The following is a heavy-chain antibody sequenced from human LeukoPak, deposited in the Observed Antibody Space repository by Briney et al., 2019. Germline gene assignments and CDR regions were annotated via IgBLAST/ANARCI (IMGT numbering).Heavy chain of an antibody. D-gene: IGHD6-19*01. Sequence: ASETLSLTCTVSGGSISSGGYYWSWIRQHPGKGLEWIGYIYYSGSTYYNPSLKSRVTISVDTSKNQFSLKLSSVTAADTAVYYCARAHPYSGGWKYYFDYWGQGTLVTVSS. J-gene: IGHJ4*02. CDR1: GGSISSGGYY. CDR2: IYYSGST. CDR3: ARAHPYSGGWKYYFDY. V-gene: IGHV4-31*03.